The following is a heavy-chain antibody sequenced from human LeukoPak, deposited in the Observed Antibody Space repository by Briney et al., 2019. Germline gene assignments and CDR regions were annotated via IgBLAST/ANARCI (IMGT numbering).Heavy chain of an antibody. V-gene: IGHV3-7*01. J-gene: IGHJ4*02. D-gene: IGHD4-23*01. CDR2: IKYDASEQ. CDR3: ARDGIFRGAVVTYFDY. CDR1: GFSFSNYW. Sequence: GGSLRLSCAASGFSFSNYWMNWVRQAPGKGLEWVANIKYDASEQYYVDSVKGRFTISRDNAKNSLYLQMNSLRAEDTAVYYCARDGIFRGAVVTYFDYWGQGTLVTVSS.